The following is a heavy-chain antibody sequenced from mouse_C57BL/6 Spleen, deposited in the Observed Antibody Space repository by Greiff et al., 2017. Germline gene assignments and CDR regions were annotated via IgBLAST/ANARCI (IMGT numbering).Heavy chain of an antibody. CDR3: ARRTTVVGYYYAMDY. D-gene: IGHD1-1*01. CDR1: GFPFSDYG. V-gene: IGHV5-17*01. Sequence: DVKLVESGGGLVKPGGSLKLSCAASGFPFSDYGMHWVRQAPEKGLEWVAYISSGSCTIYYAATVKGRFTISRANAKNTLFLQMTSLRSEDTAMYDCARRTTVVGYYYAMDYWGQGASVTVSS. J-gene: IGHJ4*01. CDR2: ISSGSCTI.